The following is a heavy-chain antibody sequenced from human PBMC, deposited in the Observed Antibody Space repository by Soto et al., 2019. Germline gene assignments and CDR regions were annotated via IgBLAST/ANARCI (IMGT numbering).Heavy chain of an antibody. CDR2: ISTYTDNR. J-gene: IGHJ6*02. D-gene: IGHD6-13*01. V-gene: IGHV1-18*01. Sequence: QVQLVQSGTEVKKPGASVKVSCRASGYTFSNYNITWVRQAPGQRLEWMGRISTYTDNRNYAQNLQGRVTLTTDTATRTAYMELKSLTSDDTAIYYCASLEQRYSGSWSRRGHSYFGLDVWGRGTTVIVSS. CDR3: ASLEQRYSGSWSRRGHSYFGLDV. CDR1: GYTFSNYN.